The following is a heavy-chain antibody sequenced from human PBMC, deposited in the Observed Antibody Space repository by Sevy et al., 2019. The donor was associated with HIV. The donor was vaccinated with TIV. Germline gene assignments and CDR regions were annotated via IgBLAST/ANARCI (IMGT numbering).Heavy chain of an antibody. CDR1: GYTLTKLS. V-gene: IGHV1-24*01. D-gene: IGHD3-22*01. J-gene: IGHJ4*02. CDR2: FDPEDGET. Sequence: ASVKVSCKVSGYTLTKLSMHWVRQAPGKGIEWMGRFDPEDGETIFAQKFQGSVTMTEDTSTDTAYMELSSLRSEDTAVYYSAAAREYYEDSSGYLDYWGQGTLVTVSS. CDR3: AAAREYYEDSSGYLDY.